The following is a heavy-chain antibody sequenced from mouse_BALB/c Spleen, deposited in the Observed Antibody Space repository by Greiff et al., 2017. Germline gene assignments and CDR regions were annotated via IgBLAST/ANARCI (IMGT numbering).Heavy chain of an antibody. CDR3: AREGITTASWFAY. J-gene: IGHJ3*01. CDR1: GYAFTNYL. CDR2: INPGSGGT. V-gene: IGHV1-54*01. D-gene: IGHD1-2*01. Sequence: VQLQESGAELVRPGTSVKVSCKASGYAFTNYLIEWVKQRPGQGLEWIGVINPGSGGTNYNEKFKGKATLTADKSSSTAYMQLSSLTSDDSAVYFCAREGITTASWFAYWGQGTLVTVAA.